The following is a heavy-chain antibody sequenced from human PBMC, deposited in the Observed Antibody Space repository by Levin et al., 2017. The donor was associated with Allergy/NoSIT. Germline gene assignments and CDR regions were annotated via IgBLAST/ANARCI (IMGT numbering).Heavy chain of an antibody. CDR1: GGSISSGDYY. CDR3: ARDLLDYGDYGVLDY. Sequence: SETLSLTCTVSGGSISSGDYYWSWIRQPPGKGLEWIGYIYYSGSTYYNPSLKSRVTISVDTSKNQFSLKLSSVTAADTAVYYCARDLLDYGDYGVLDYWGQGTLVTVSS. D-gene: IGHD4-17*01. CDR2: IYYSGST. J-gene: IGHJ4*02. V-gene: IGHV4-30-4*01.